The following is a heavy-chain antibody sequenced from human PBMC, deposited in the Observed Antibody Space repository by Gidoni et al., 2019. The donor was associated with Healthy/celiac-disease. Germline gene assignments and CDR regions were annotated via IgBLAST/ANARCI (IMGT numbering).Heavy chain of an antibody. CDR2: ISGSGGST. Sequence: EVQLLESGGGLVQPGGSLRLSCAASGFTFSSSSISWVRQAPGKGLEWVSAISGSGGSTYYADSVKGRFTISRDNSKNTLYLQMNSLRAEDTAVYYCAKDPDYYDSSGYYYGYFQHWGQGTLVTVSS. CDR1: GFTFSSSS. V-gene: IGHV3-23*01. CDR3: AKDPDYYDSSGYYYGYFQH. J-gene: IGHJ1*01. D-gene: IGHD3-22*01.